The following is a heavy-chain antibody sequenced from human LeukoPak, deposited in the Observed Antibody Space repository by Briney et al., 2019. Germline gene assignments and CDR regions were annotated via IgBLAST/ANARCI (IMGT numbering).Heavy chain of an antibody. V-gene: IGHV4-34*01. D-gene: IGHD6-13*01. CDR1: GGSFSGYY. CDR3: ARGVVRSSSFYYFDY. Sequence: PSETLSLTCAVYGGSFSGYYWSWIRQPPGKGLEWIGEINHSGSTNYNPSLKSRVTISVDTSKNQFSLKLSSVTAADTAVYYCARGVVRSSSFYYFDYWGKGTLVTVSS. J-gene: IGHJ4*01. CDR2: INHSGST.